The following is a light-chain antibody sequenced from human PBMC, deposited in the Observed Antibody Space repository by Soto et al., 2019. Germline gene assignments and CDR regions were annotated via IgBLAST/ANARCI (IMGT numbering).Light chain of an antibody. V-gene: IGKV1-39*01. J-gene: IGKJ1*01. CDR3: QQSYSTPT. CDR1: QSISSY. Sequence: DLQMTQSPSSLSSSVGDRVTITCRGSQSISSYLNWYQQKPGKAPKLLIYAASSLQSGVPSRFSGSGSGTDFTLTISSLRPEDFATYYCQQSYSTPTFGQGTKVDIK. CDR2: AAS.